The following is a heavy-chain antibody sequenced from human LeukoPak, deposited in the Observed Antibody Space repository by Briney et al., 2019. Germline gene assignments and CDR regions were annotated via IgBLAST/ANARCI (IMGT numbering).Heavy chain of an antibody. J-gene: IGHJ5*02. CDR1: GGSISSYY. Sequence: KPSETLSLTCTVSGGSISSYYWSWIRQPPGKGLEWIGYIYYSGSTNYNPSLKSRVTISVDTPKNQFSLKLSSVTAADTAVYYCARSWPIAAAGTHGGWSDPWGQGTLVTVSS. CDR3: ARSWPIAAAGTHGGWSDP. CDR2: IYYSGST. V-gene: IGHV4-59*01. D-gene: IGHD6-13*01.